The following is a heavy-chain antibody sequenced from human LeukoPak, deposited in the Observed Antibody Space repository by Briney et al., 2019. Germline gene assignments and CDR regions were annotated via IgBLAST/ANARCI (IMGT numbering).Heavy chain of an antibody. CDR2: IYSGGNT. V-gene: IGHV3-53*01. CDR1: GFTVSSNS. CDR3: ARRAGEYSRPYDY. Sequence: GGSLRLSCTVSGFTVSSNSWSWVRQAPGKGLEWVSFIYSGGNTHYSDPVKGRFTISRDNSKNTLYLQMNSLRAEDTAIYYCARRAGEYSRPYDYWGQGTLVTVSS. D-gene: IGHD2-15*01. J-gene: IGHJ4*02.